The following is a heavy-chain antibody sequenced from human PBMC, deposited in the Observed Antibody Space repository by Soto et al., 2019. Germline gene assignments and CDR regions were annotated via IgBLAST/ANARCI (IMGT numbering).Heavy chain of an antibody. V-gene: IGHV3-7*03. CDR2: IKKDGTET. D-gene: IGHD1-26*01. CDR1: GFSFSSYW. CDR3: AKGRWELLNWFDP. J-gene: IGHJ5*02. Sequence: GGSLRLSCTASGFSFSSYWMSWVRQAPGKGLEWVATIKKDGTETYSVDSVKGRFTISRDNAKNTLYLQMNSLRAEDTAVYYCAKGRWELLNWFDPWGQGTLVTVSS.